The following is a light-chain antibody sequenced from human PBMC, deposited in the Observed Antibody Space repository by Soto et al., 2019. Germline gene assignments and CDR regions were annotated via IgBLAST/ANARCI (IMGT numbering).Light chain of an antibody. CDR1: RSVSSNY. J-gene: IGKJ2*01. CDR3: QQYGSSPYT. V-gene: IGKV3-20*01. CDR2: GAS. Sequence: EIVLTQSPGTLSLSPGESATLSCRASRSVSSNYLAWYQQKPGQTPSLLFYGASTRATGIPDRFSGSGSGTDFTLTISRLEPEDFAVYYCQQYGSSPYTFGQGTKLEIK.